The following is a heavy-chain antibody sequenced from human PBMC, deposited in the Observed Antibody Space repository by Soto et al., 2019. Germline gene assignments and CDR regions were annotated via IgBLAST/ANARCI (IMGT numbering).Heavy chain of an antibody. D-gene: IGHD4-17*01. CDR3: ASEGGTTVTTYFDY. J-gene: IGHJ4*02. Sequence: QVQLVESGGGVVQPGRSLRLSCAASGFTFSSYGMHWVRQAPGKGLEWVAVIWYDGSNKYYPDSVKGRFTIARDNSKNTLYLQMNSLRAEDTAVYYCASEGGTTVTTYFDYCGQGTLVTVSS. CDR1: GFTFSSYG. CDR2: IWYDGSNK. V-gene: IGHV3-33*01.